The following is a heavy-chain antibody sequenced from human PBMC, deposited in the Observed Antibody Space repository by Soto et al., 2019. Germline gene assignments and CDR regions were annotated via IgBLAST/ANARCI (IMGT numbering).Heavy chain of an antibody. Sequence: GGSLRLSCAASGFTFSSYEMNWVRQAPGKGLEWVSYISSSGSTIYYADSVKGRFTISRDNARNTLSLQMNSLRADDTAVYYCARLSGDHSAFFSYGMDAWGQGTTVTVSS. V-gene: IGHV3-48*03. CDR1: GFTFSSYE. CDR2: ISSSGSTI. J-gene: IGHJ6*02. D-gene: IGHD2-21*01. CDR3: ARLSGDHSAFFSYGMDA.